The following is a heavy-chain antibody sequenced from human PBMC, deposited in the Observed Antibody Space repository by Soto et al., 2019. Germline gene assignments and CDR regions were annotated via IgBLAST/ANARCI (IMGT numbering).Heavy chain of an antibody. CDR2: IHYSGST. Sequence: SETLSLTCTVSGASISSSSYYWGWIRQPPGKGLEWIGSIHYSGSTYYNPSLKSRVTISVDTSKNQFSLKLSSVTAADTAVYYCARHADVSNFDYWGQGTLVIVSS. CDR3: ARHADVSNFDY. V-gene: IGHV4-39*01. J-gene: IGHJ4*02. CDR1: GASISSSSYY.